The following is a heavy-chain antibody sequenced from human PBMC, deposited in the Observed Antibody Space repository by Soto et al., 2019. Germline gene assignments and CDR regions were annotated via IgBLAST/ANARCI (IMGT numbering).Heavy chain of an antibody. CDR3: AKGDGIVVVPAAAFDY. D-gene: IGHD2-2*01. J-gene: IGHJ4*02. CDR1: GFTFDDYA. CDR2: ISWNSGSI. V-gene: IGHV3-9*01. Sequence: PGGSLRLSCAASGFTFDDYAMHWVRQAPGKGLEWVSGISWNSGSIGYADSVKGRFTISRDNAKNSLYLQMNSLRAEDTALYYCAKGDGIVVVPAAAFDYWGQGTLVTVS.